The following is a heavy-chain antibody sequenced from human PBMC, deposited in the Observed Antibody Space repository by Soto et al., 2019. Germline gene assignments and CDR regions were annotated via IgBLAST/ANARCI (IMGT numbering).Heavy chain of an antibody. D-gene: IGHD4-17*01. CDR1: CGSFSGYY. Sequence: SETLSLTCAVYCGSFSGYYWSWIRQPPGKGLEWIGEINHSGSTNYNPSLKSRVTISVDTSKNQFSLKLSSVTAADTAVYYCARGNFTVTHDAFDIWGQGTMVTVSS. V-gene: IGHV4-34*01. CDR2: INHSGST. CDR3: ARGNFTVTHDAFDI. J-gene: IGHJ3*02.